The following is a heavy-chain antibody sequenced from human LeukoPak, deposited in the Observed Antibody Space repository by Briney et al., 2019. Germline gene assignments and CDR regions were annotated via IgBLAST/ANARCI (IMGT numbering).Heavy chain of an antibody. CDR2: ISDSGDIT. Sequence: PGGSLRLSCAASGFTFSSYAMSWVRQAPGKGLEWVSGISDSGDITYYADSVKGRFTISRDTSKNTLYVQMNSLRVEDTAVYFCAKDRRGGSYYAATLDIWGPGTMVTVSS. CDR3: AKDRRGGSYYAATLDI. D-gene: IGHD1-26*01. V-gene: IGHV3-23*01. J-gene: IGHJ3*02. CDR1: GFTFSSYA.